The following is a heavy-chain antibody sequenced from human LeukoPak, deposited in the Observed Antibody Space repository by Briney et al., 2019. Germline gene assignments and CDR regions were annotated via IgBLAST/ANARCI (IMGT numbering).Heavy chain of an antibody. D-gene: IGHD1-20*01. V-gene: IGHV4-39*07. J-gene: IGHJ5*02. Sequence: SETLSLTCTVSGGSISSSSYYWGWSRQPPGKGLEGIGSSYYSGSTYDNPSLKIQLTITVYTSKKDLSLKLSSGTAPDTAVYYCASSTKEGITGTGDNWYDPWGPGTLVTVSS. CDR2: SYYSGST. CDR1: GGSISSSSYY. CDR3: ASSTKEGITGTGDNWYDP.